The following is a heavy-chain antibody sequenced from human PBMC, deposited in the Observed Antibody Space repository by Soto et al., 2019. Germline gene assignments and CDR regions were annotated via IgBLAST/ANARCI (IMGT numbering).Heavy chain of an antibody. J-gene: IGHJ6*02. V-gene: IGHV3-13*04. Sequence: PGGSLRLSCAASGFTFSSYWMHWVRQAPGKGLEWVSAIGTAGDTYYPGSVKGRFTISRENAKNSLYLQMNSLRAGDTAVYYCARARDYYDSSGHPYYGMDVWGQGTTVTVSS. CDR3: ARARDYYDSSGHPYYGMDV. CDR1: GFTFSSYW. D-gene: IGHD3-22*01. CDR2: IGTAGDT.